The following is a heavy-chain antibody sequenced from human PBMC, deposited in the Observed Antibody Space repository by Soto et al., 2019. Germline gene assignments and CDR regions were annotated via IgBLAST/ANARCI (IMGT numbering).Heavy chain of an antibody. V-gene: IGHV1-2*02. D-gene: IGHD2-21*02. J-gene: IGHJ6*02. CDR2: INPYTGGT. CDR1: GYTFTGYY. CDR3: ATQFHHCGGDCYRGPYFGMDV. Sequence: QVQLVQSGSEVKEPGASVKVSCNASGYTFTGYYVLWVRQAPGQGPECMGWINPYTGGTNYAQKFKGRVTMTRDTSISTAYMELSKLISDDTAVYYCATQFHHCGGDCYRGPYFGMDVWGQGTTVTVSS.